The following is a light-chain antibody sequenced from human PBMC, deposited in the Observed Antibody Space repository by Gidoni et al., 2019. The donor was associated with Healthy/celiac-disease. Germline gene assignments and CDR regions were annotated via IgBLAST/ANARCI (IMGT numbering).Light chain of an antibody. CDR2: AAS. V-gene: IGKV1-27*01. CDR3: QKYNSDPRT. CDR1: QGISNY. Sequence: DIQMTQSPSSLSASVGDRVTITYRASQGISNYLAWYQQKQGKVPKLLIYAASTLQSGVPSRFSCSGSGTDFTLTISSLQPEDVATYYCQKYNSDPRTFGQGTKVEIK. J-gene: IGKJ1*01.